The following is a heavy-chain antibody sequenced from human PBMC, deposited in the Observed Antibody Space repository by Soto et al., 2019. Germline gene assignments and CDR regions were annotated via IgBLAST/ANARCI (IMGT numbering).Heavy chain of an antibody. CDR2: INHSGST. V-gene: IGHV4-34*01. J-gene: IGHJ6*02. Sequence: SETLSLTCGVYGGSFSGYYWSWIRQPPGKGLEWIGEINHSGSTNYNPSLKSRVTISVDTSKNQFSLKLSSVTAADPAVYYCARAGIRYYYYGMDVWGQGTTVTVSS. CDR1: GGSFSGYY. CDR3: ARAGIRYYYYGMDV.